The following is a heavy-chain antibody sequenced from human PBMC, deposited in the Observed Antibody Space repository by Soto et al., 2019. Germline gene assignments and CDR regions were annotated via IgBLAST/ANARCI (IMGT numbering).Heavy chain of an antibody. Sequence: GGSLRLSCAASGFTFSSYAMSWVRQAPGKGLEWVSAISGGGGSTYYADSVKGRVTISRDNSKNTLYVQMNSLRAEDTAVYYCAKVSLGATTITDYYYYGLDVWGQGTTVTVSS. V-gene: IGHV3-23*01. D-gene: IGHD1-26*01. CDR1: GFTFSSYA. CDR3: AKVSLGATTITDYYYYGLDV. J-gene: IGHJ6*02. CDR2: ISGGGGST.